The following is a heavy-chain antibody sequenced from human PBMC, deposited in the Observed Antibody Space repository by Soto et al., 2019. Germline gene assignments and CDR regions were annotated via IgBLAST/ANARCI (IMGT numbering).Heavy chain of an antibody. Sequence: YYWLWCRQPPGKGLEWIGYIYYSGSTNYNPSLKSRVTISVDTSKNQFSLKLSSVTAADTAVYYCARGLLAAGTNWFDPWGQGTLVNV. J-gene: IGHJ5*02. V-gene: IGHV4-59*01. CDR2: IYYSGST. CDR1: YY. CDR3: ARGLLAAGTNWFDP. D-gene: IGHD6-13*01.